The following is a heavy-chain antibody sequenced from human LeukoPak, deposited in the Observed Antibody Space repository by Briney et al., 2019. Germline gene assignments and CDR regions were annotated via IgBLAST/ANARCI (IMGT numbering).Heavy chain of an antibody. CDR3: IRDEALWRLDY. J-gene: IGHJ4*02. CDR2: IDERATNA. Sequence: PGGSLRLSCAASGFTFSNHGMHWVRQAPGKGLVWVSRIDERATNAMYADSVKGRFSISRDNAKNTVNLQMNSLRAEDTSVYYCIRDEALWRLDYWGQGTLVTVSS. D-gene: IGHD2-21*01. CDR1: GFTFSNHG. V-gene: IGHV3-74*03.